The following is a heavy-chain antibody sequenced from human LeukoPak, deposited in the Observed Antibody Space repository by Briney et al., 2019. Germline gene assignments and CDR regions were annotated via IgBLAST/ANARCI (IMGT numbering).Heavy chain of an antibody. J-gene: IGHJ3*02. CDR2: IIPILGIA. D-gene: IGHD3-22*01. CDR3: ARDLGYYDSSGYYYPI. CDR1: GGTFSSYA. Sequence: SVKVSCKASGGTFSSYATSWVRQAPGQGLEWMGRIIPILGIANYAQKFQGRVTITADKSTSTAYMELSSLRSEDTAVYYCARDLGYYDSSGYYYPIWGQGTMVTVSS. V-gene: IGHV1-69*04.